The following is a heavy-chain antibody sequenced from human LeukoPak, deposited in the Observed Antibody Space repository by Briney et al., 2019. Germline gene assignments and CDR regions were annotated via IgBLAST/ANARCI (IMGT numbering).Heavy chain of an antibody. J-gene: IGHJ4*02. D-gene: IGHD6-13*01. CDR3: ARGGSSSWYLDY. CDR1: GFTFSSYA. Sequence: GGSLRLSCAASGFTFSSYAMHWVRQAPGKGLEWVAVISYDGSNKYYADSVKGRFTISRDNSKNTLYLQMNSLRAEDTAVYYCARGGSSSWYLDYWGQGTLVTVST. CDR2: ISYDGSNK. V-gene: IGHV3-30*04.